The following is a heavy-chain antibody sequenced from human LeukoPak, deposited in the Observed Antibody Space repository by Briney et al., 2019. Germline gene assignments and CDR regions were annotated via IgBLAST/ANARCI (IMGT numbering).Heavy chain of an antibody. CDR3: ARGTTTVQRRDTFDV. CDR2: ISTTSSHI. Sequence: PGRSLRASCASSGFTFRTYSMDWVRPPPGKRLESLASISTTSSHIYYAESLNGRFTISRDNAKISLYLQMHSLRADDTAVYYCARGTTTVQRRDTFDVWGQGTMVTVSS. CDR1: GFTFRTYS. V-gene: IGHV3-21*01. J-gene: IGHJ3*01. D-gene: IGHD4-11*01.